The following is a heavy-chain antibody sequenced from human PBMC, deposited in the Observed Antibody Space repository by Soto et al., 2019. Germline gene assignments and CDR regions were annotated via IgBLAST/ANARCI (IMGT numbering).Heavy chain of an antibody. D-gene: IGHD6-13*01. V-gene: IGHV3-23*01. CDR2: LDAGDTT. CDR3: AKDPRAYSTHMGYFSDH. Sequence: EVQLLESGGNLVQPGGSLRLSCAASGFTFSRHAMSWVRQAPGEGLEWVSTLDAGDTTYYADSVKGRFTISRDNARNTLSLTRNSLRVEDTAVYYCAKDPRAYSTHMGYFSDHWGQGTLVTVSS. CDR1: GFTFSRHA. J-gene: IGHJ4*02.